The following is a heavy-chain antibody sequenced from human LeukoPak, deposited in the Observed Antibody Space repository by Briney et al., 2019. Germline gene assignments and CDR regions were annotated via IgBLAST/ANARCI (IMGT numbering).Heavy chain of an antibody. CDR2: IYPGDSDT. CDR3: ARRSYYSSGSYYNDYYFDY. V-gene: IGHV5-51*01. J-gene: IGHJ4*02. D-gene: IGHD3-10*01. CDR1: GYSFTSYW. Sequence: GESLKISCKGSGYSFTSYWIGWVRQMPGKGLEWMGIIYPGDSDTRYSPSFQGQVTISADKSISTAYLQWSSLKASDTAMYYCARRSYYSSGSYYNDYYFDYWGQGTLVTVSS.